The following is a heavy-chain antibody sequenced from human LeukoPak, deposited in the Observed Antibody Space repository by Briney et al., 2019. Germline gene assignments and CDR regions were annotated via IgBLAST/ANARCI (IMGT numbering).Heavy chain of an antibody. V-gene: IGHV5-51*01. CDR2: IYPGDSDT. J-gene: IGHJ3*02. D-gene: IGHD6-19*01. CDR1: GYSFTSYW. CDR3: ARAVAGTEDAFDI. Sequence: PGESLKISCKGSGYSFTSYWIGWVRQLPGKGLEWMGIIYPGDSDTRYSPSFQGQVAISADKSISTAYLQWSSLKASDTAMYYCARAVAGTEDAFDIWGQGTMVTVSS.